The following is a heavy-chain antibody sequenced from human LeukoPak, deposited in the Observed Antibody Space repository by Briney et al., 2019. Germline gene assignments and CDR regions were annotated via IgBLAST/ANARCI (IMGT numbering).Heavy chain of an antibody. D-gene: IGHD6-13*01. CDR3: AREYSPYNFDY. Sequence: SVKVSCKASGGTFSSYTISWVRQAPGQGLEWMGRIIPILGIANYAQKFQGRVTITADKSTSTAYMELSSLRSEDTAVYYCAREYSPYNFDYWGQGTLVTISS. CDR2: IIPILGIA. V-gene: IGHV1-69*04. CDR1: GGTFSSYT. J-gene: IGHJ4*02.